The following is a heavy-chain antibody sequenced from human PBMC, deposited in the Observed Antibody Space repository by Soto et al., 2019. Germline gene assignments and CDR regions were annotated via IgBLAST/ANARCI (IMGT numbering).Heavy chain of an antibody. CDR3: ARQYHSSGYWFDY. CDR1: GGSISSGDYY. J-gene: IGHJ4*02. D-gene: IGHD3-22*01. Sequence: SETLSLTCTVSGGSISSGDYYWSWIRQHPGKGLEWLGYIYYSGSTYYNPSLKSRITMSLDMSKNQFSLKLSSVTAADTAVYYCARQYHSSGYWFDYWGQGTLVTVSS. V-gene: IGHV4-31*03. CDR2: IYYSGST.